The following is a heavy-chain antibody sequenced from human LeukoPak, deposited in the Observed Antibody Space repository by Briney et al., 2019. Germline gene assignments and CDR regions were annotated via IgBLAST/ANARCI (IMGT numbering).Heavy chain of an antibody. V-gene: IGHV3-7*01. CDR3: ARVGIAARGY. CDR2: IKQDGSEK. Sequence: GGSLRLSCVASGFTFTRHWMSWVRQAPGKGLEWVANIKQDGSEKYYVDSVKGRFTISRDNAKNSLYLQMNSLRAEDTAVYYCARVGIAARGYWGQGTLVTVSS. J-gene: IGHJ4*02. CDR1: GFTFTRHW. D-gene: IGHD6-6*01.